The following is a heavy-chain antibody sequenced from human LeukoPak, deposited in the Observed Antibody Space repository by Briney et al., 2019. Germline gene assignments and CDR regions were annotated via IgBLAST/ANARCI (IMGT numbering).Heavy chain of an antibody. CDR3: ARDSKDNIAAADYYFDY. V-gene: IGHV3-30*02. D-gene: IGHD6-13*01. CDR1: GFTFSDYG. Sequence: GGSLRLSCAASGFTFSDYGMHWVRQAPGKGLEWLAFIRYDGSDKYYADSVKGRFTISRDNSKNTLYLQMNSLRAEDTAVYYCARDSKDNIAAADYYFDYWGQGTLVTVSS. J-gene: IGHJ4*02. CDR2: IRYDGSDK.